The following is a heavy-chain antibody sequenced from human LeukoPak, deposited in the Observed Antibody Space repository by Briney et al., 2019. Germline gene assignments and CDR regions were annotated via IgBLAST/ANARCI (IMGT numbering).Heavy chain of an antibody. Sequence: GGSLRLSCAASGFTVSSNYMSWVRQAPGKGLEWVSVIYSGGSTYYADSVKGRFTISRDNSKNTLYLQMNSLRAEDTAVYYCARVYYDSSLDAFDIWGQGTMVTVSS. CDR3: ARVYYDSSLDAFDI. J-gene: IGHJ3*02. V-gene: IGHV3-53*01. CDR1: GFTVSSNY. D-gene: IGHD3-22*01. CDR2: IYSGGST.